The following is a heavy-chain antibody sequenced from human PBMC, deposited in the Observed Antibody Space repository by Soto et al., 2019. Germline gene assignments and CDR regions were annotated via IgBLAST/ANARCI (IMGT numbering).Heavy chain of an antibody. Sequence: GGSLRLSCSASGFTFSSYAMHWVRQAPGKGLEYVSAISSNGGSTYYADSVKGRFTISRDNSKNTLYLQMSSLRAEDTAVYYCANIAGPDWYYYYMDVWGKGTTVTVAS. CDR2: ISSNGGST. CDR3: ANIAGPDWYYYYMDV. V-gene: IGHV3-64D*08. CDR1: GFTFSSYA. J-gene: IGHJ6*03. D-gene: IGHD3-9*01.